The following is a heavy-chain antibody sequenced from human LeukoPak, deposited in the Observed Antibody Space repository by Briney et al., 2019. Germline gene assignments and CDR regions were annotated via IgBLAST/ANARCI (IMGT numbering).Heavy chain of an antibody. CDR2: IRYDGGNK. D-gene: IGHD6-19*01. Sequence: PGRSLRLSWVASGFTFSTFGMHWVRQAPGKGLEWVAFIRYDGGNKYYANSVKGRFTISRDNSKNTLYLQMDSLRVEDTAVYYCVKRIVVADKFDYWGQGSLVTVS. V-gene: IGHV3-30*02. J-gene: IGHJ4*02. CDR3: VKRIVVADKFDY. CDR1: GFTFSTFG.